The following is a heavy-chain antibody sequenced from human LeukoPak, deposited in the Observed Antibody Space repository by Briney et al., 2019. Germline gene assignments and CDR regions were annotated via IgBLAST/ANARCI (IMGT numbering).Heavy chain of an antibody. CDR1: GFTFSNYW. CDR3: ARADSYGSILDY. Sequence: GGSLRLSCAASGFTFSNYWIRWVRQSPGRGLEWVANIDQDGSAEYYVDSVGGRFTVSRDNAKNSLYLQTDSLRAEDTAVYYCARADSYGSILDYWGRGTLVTVSS. V-gene: IGHV3-7*04. J-gene: IGHJ4*02. CDR2: IDQDGSAE. D-gene: IGHD5-18*01.